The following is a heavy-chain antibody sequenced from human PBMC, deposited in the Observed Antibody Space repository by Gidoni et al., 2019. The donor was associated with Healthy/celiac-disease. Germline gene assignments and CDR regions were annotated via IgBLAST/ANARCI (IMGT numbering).Heavy chain of an antibody. V-gene: IGHV1-2*06. CDR3: ASLVGATTGQSDWFDP. J-gene: IGHJ5*02. CDR1: GSTFTGYY. CDR2: INPNSGGT. Sequence: QVQLVQSGAEVKKPGASVTVSCKASGSTFTGYYMHWVRQAPGQGLEWMGRINPNSGGTNYAQKFQGRVTMTRDTSISTAYMELSRLRSDDTAVYYCASLVGATTGQSDWFDPWGQGTLVTVSS. D-gene: IGHD1-26*01.